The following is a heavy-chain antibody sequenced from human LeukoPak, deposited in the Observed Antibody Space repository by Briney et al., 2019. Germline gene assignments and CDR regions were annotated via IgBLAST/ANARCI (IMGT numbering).Heavy chain of an antibody. D-gene: IGHD2-2*01. Sequence: GASVKVSCKASGGTFSSYAISWVRQAPGQGLEWMGGIIPIFGTANYAQKFQGRVTITADESTSTAYMELSSLRSEDTAVYYCARDGDLGYCSSTSCPSGSFDYWGQGTLVTVSS. CDR1: GGTFSSYA. J-gene: IGHJ4*02. V-gene: IGHV1-69*13. CDR3: ARDGDLGYCSSTSCPSGSFDY. CDR2: IIPIFGTA.